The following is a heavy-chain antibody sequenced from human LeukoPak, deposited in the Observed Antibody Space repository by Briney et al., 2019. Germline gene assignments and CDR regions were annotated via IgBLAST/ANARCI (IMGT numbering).Heavy chain of an antibody. CDR1: GFTFSDYY. CDR3: ARASSGWYTGGD. Sequence: GGSLRLSCAASGFTFSDYYMSWIRQAPGKGLEWVSYIGSSSSYTNYADSVKGRFTISRDNAKNSLYLQMNSLRAEDTAVYYCARASSGWYTGGDWGQGTLVTVSS. V-gene: IGHV3-11*03. J-gene: IGHJ4*02. CDR2: IGSSSSYT. D-gene: IGHD6-19*01.